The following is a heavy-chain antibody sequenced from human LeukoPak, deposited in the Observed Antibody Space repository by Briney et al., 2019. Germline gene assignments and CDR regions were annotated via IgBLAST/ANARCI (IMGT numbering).Heavy chain of an antibody. Sequence: GGSLRLSCAASGFTFSSYSMNWVRQAPGKGLEWVSSISSSSYIYYADSVKGRFTISRDNAKNSLYLQMNSLRAEDTAVYYCARVLGYGYVDYWGQGTLVTVSS. CDR3: ARVLGYGYVDY. CDR2: ISSSSYI. CDR1: GFTFSSYS. J-gene: IGHJ4*02. V-gene: IGHV3-21*01. D-gene: IGHD3-16*01.